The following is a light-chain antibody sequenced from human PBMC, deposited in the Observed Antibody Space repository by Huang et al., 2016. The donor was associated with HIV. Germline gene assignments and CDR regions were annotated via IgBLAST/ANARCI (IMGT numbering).Light chain of an antibody. V-gene: IGKV3-15*01. CDR1: RSVSTN. CDR2: GSS. Sequence: EIVMTQSPATLSVSPGQRDTLSCRANRSVSTNLAWYQQRHGQAPRLLIYGSSTRAPGIPAQFSGSGSGTDFSLTISSLQSEDFALYYCHQYNNWLLSFGGGTRV. CDR3: HQYNNWLLS. J-gene: IGKJ4*01.